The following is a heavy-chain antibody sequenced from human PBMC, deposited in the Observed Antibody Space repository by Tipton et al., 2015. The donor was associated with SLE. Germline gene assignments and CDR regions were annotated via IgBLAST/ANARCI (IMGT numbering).Heavy chain of an antibody. CDR2: IDHSGIT. CDR1: SGSVSGYY. V-gene: IGHV4-34*01. D-gene: IGHD3-22*01. Sequence: TLSLTCAVQSGSVSGYYWSWIRQPPGKGLEWIGEIDHSGITNLNPSLKSRVSVSVDTSKNQFSLKLNSLTAADTAVYYCARTYYYDSDGYHLEYFDTWGQGTLVTVSS. CDR3: ARTYYYDSDGYHLEYFDT. J-gene: IGHJ4*02.